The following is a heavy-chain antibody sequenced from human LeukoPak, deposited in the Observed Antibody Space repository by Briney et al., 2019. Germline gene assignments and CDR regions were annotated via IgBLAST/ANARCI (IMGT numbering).Heavy chain of an antibody. Sequence: PSETLSLTCTVSGGSISSGGYYWSWIRQPPGKGLEWIGYIYHSGSTYYNPSLKSRVTIPEDRSKNQFSLKLSSVTAADTAVYYCARLISMIRGVIRSPDYWGQGTLVTVSS. CDR1: GGSISSGGYY. J-gene: IGHJ4*02. CDR3: ARLISMIRGVIRSPDY. D-gene: IGHD3-10*01. V-gene: IGHV4-30-2*01. CDR2: IYHSGST.